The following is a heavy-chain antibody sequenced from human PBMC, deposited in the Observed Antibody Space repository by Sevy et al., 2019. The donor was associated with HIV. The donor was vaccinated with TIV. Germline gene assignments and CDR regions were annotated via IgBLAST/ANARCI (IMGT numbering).Heavy chain of an antibody. D-gene: IGHD3-10*01. CDR2: ASGRGGDT. J-gene: IGHJ6*02. CDR1: GFTFSDYG. CDR3: AKDTLRGHQVGGSAMDV. V-gene: IGHV3-23*01. Sequence: GGSLRLSCAVSGFTFSDYGMSWVRQAPGKGLEWVSSASGRGGDTYYIDSVKGRFTVSRDTSKSTLFLQMNSVRAEDTAVYYCAKDTLRGHQVGGSAMDVWGQGTTVTVSS.